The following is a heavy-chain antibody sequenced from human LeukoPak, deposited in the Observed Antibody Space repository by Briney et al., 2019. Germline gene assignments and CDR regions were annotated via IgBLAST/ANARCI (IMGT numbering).Heavy chain of an antibody. CDR3: ASAGYNWNYCFDY. Sequence: SVKVSCKASGGTFSSYAISWVRQAPGQGLEWMGGITAIFGTANYAQKFQGRVTFTTDESTSTAYMELSSLRSEDTPVYYCASAGYNWNYCFDYWGQGTLVTVSS. CDR2: ITAIFGTA. J-gene: IGHJ4*02. CDR1: GGTFSSYA. D-gene: IGHD1-7*01. V-gene: IGHV1-69*05.